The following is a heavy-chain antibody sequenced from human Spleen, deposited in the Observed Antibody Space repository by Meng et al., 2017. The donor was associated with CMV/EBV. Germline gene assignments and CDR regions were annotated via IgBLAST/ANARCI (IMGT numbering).Heavy chain of an antibody. CDR2: ISGSGGST. CDR1: GFTFGDYA. D-gene: IGHD4-17*01. J-gene: IGHJ4*02. CDR3: AKPIYDGDYSVGFDY. Sequence: GESLKISCTASGFTFGDYAMSWVRQAPGKGLEWVSAISGSGGSTYYADSVKGRFTISRDNSKNTLYLQMNSLRAEDTAVYYCAKPIYDGDYSVGFDYWGQGTLVTVSS. V-gene: IGHV3-23*01.